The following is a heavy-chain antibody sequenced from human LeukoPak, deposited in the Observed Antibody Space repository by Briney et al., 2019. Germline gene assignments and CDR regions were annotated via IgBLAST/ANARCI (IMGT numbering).Heavy chain of an antibody. V-gene: IGHV4-39*02. CDR3: ARDGGLFDY. J-gene: IGHJ4*02. CDR2: IYYSGST. CDR1: GGSISSSSYY. Sequence: SETLSLTCTVSGGSISSSSYYWGWIRQPPGKGLEWIGSIYYSGSTYYNPSLKSRVTISVDTSKNQFSLKLSSVTAADTAVYYCARDGGLFDYWGQGTLVTVSS. D-gene: IGHD3-16*01.